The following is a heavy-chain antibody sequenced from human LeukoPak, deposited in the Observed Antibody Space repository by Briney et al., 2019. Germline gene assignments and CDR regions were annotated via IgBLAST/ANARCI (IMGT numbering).Heavy chain of an antibody. CDR3: ARSPPGGNDFDY. D-gene: IGHD1-1*01. Sequence: GGSLRLSCAASGLTFSSHWMHWVRQAPGKGLVWVSRITNDGSSTTYADSVKGRFTISRDNAKNMLYLQVNSLRAEDTAVYYCARSPPGGNDFDYWGQGTLVTVSS. CDR2: ITNDGSST. V-gene: IGHV3-74*01. CDR1: GLTFSSHW. J-gene: IGHJ4*02.